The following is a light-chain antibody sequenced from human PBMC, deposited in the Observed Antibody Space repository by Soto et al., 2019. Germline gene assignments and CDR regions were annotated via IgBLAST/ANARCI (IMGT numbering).Light chain of an antibody. J-gene: IGKJ1*01. Sequence: IQMTQSPSSLSASVGDRVTITCRASQAIGTALGWYQQKPGKAPKRLIYAASSLQSGAPPRFSGSGSGTEFTLTINNLQPDDFATYYCQQYDGYSRTFGQGTKV. CDR2: AAS. CDR1: QAIGTA. CDR3: QQYDGYSRT. V-gene: IGKV1-17*02.